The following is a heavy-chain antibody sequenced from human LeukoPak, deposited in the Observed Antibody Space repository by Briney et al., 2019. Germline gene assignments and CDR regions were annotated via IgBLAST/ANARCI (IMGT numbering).Heavy chain of an antibody. J-gene: IGHJ4*02. CDR3: AKLQGYYYDSSGYYYFDY. V-gene: IGHV3-23*01. CDR1: GFTFSSYA. D-gene: IGHD3-22*01. Sequence: GGSLRLSCAASGFTFSSYAMSWVRQAPGKGLEWVSAISGSGGSTYYADSVKGRFTISRDNSKNTLYLQMNSLRAEDTAVYYCAKLQGYYYDSSGYYYFDYWGQGTLVTVSS. CDR2: ISGSGGST.